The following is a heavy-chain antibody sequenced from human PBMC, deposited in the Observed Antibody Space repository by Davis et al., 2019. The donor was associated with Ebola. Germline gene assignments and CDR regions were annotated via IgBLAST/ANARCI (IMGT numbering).Heavy chain of an antibody. V-gene: IGHV3-23*01. CDR2: ISGSSSST. D-gene: IGHD3-22*01. CDR1: GFTFSNYA. Sequence: GGSLRLSCAVSGFTFSNYAMSWVRQVPGKGLEWVSSISGSSSSTYYTDSVKGRFTISRDNYKNTLFLQMNSLRAEDTALYYCARDPSHDTTGYYYSEYFQHWGQGTLVTVSP. CDR3: ARDPSHDTTGYYYSEYFQH. J-gene: IGHJ1*01.